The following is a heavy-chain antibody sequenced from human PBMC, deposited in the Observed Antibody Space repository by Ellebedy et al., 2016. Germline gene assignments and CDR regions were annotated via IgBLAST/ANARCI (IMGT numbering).Heavy chain of an antibody. J-gene: IGHJ4*02. Sequence: GESLKISXAASGFTFSSYDMHWVRQATGKGLEWVSVIGTAGDTYYPGSVKGRFTISRENDKNSLYLQMNSLRAEDTAVYYCARDVAPYYDFWSGYYWGQGTLVTVSS. CDR2: IGTAGDT. CDR1: GFTFSSYD. CDR3: ARDVAPYYDFWSGYY. D-gene: IGHD3-3*01. V-gene: IGHV3-13*01.